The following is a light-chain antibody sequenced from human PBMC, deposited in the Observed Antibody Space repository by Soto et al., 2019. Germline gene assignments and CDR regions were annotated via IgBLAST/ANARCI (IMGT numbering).Light chain of an antibody. CDR2: EDN. CDR3: QSWESDIVV. CDR1: SGSIASNY. Sequence: NFMLTQPHSVSESPGKTVTISCTRSSGSIASNYVQWYQQRPGSAPTTLIYEDNQRPSGVPDRFSGSIDRSSNSASLFISGLKTEDEADYYCQSWESDIVVFGGGTKVTVL. J-gene: IGLJ2*01. V-gene: IGLV6-57*04.